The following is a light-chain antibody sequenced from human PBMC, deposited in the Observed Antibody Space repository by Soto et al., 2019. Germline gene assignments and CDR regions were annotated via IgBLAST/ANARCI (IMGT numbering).Light chain of an antibody. CDR3: QQRSHWPPT. V-gene: IGKV3-11*01. Sequence: SPATLSLSPGERATLSCRSGRSVYSYLAWYQQKPGQAPRLLIYDASNRATGIPARFSGSGSGTDFTLTISSLEPEDFAVYYCQQRSHWPPTFGQGTRLAIK. CDR1: RSVYSY. CDR2: DAS. J-gene: IGKJ5*01.